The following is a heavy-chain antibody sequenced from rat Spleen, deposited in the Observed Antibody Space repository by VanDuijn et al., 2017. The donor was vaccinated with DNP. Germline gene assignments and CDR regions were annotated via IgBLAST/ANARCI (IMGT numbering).Heavy chain of an antibody. D-gene: IGHD1-1*01. Sequence: QVQLKESGPGLVQPSQTLSLTCTVAGFSLTSYNVHWVRQPPGKGLEWIAAMSTVGNPYYNSTLKSRLSITRDTSKNQVFLKMNSLQIEDTATYFCSREGQPYYSMDAWGQGTSVTVSS. CDR1: GFSLTSYN. V-gene: IGHV2-6*01. J-gene: IGHJ4*01. CDR3: SREGQPYYSMDA. CDR2: MSTVGNP.